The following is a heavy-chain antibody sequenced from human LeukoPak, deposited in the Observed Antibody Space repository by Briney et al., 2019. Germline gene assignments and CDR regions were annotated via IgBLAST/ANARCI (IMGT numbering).Heavy chain of an antibody. CDR2: ISGSGGST. CDR3: AKDPDDSSGYPSYYFDY. V-gene: IGHV3-23*01. D-gene: IGHD3-22*01. J-gene: IGHJ4*02. CDR1: GFTFSDYY. Sequence: GGSLRLSCAASGFTFSDYYMSWVRQAPGKGLEWVSAISGSGGSTYYADSVKGRFTISRDNFKNTLYLQMNSLRAEDTAVYYCAKDPDDSSGYPSYYFDYWGQGTLVTVSS.